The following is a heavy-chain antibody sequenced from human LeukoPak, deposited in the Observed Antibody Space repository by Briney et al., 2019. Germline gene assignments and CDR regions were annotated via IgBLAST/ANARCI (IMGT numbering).Heavy chain of an antibody. J-gene: IGHJ4*02. CDR2: MYYTGST. Sequence: SETLSLTCTVSGGSISSFYWSWIRQPPGKGLEWIGYMYYTGSTYYNPSLKSRVTISVDTSKNQFSLKLSSVTAADTAVYYCARHERGGSIDYWGQGTLGTVSS. CDR1: GGSISSFY. V-gene: IGHV4-59*08. CDR3: ARHERGGSIDY. D-gene: IGHD3-10*01.